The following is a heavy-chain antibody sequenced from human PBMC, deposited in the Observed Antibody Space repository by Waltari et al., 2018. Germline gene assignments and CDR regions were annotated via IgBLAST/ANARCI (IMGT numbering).Heavy chain of an antibody. CDR3: ARLMGYYYMDV. CDR1: GGSITGYY. J-gene: IGHJ6*03. CDR2: IYSSGSS. V-gene: IGHV4-4*07. Sequence: QVQLQESGPGLVKPSETLSLTCTVSGGSITGYYYSWIRQPAGKGLEWIGRIYSSGSSNYNPSRRSRVTMSVDTSKNQLSLKLSSVTAADTAVYYCARLMGYYYMDVWGKGTTVTVSS.